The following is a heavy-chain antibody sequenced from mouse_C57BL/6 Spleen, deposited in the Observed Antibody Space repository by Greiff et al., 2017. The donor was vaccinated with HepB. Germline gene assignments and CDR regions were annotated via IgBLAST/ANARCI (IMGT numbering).Heavy chain of an antibody. CDR2: INPSSGYT. CDR1: GYTFTSYT. J-gene: IGHJ2*01. CDR3: RLDYFDY. V-gene: IGHV1-4*01. Sequence: VKLVESGAELARPGASVKMSCKASGYTFTSYTMHWVKQRPGQGLEWIGYINPSSGYTKYNQKFKDKATLTADKSSSTAYMQLSSLTSEDSAVYYCRLDYFDYWGQGTTLTVSS. D-gene: IGHD2-10*02.